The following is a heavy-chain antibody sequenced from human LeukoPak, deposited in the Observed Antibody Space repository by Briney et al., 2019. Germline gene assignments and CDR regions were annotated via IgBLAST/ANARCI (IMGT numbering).Heavy chain of an antibody. J-gene: IGHJ5*02. Sequence: GGSLRLSCAASRFTFDDYAMHLVRQAPGKGLEWVSLISGGGGTTYYAGSVKGRFTISRDNSKNSLYLQMNSLRTEDTALYYCAKDLGPTGAGWFDPWGQGTLVTVSS. CDR2: ISGGGGTT. CDR3: AKDLGPTGAGWFDP. V-gene: IGHV3-43*02. CDR1: RFTFDDYA. D-gene: IGHD1-14*01.